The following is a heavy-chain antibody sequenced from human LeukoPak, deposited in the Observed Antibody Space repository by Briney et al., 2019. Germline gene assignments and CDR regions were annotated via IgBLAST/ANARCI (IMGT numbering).Heavy chain of an antibody. V-gene: IGHV1-69*13. CDR1: GGTFSSYA. CDR2: IIPIFGTA. J-gene: IGHJ6*02. CDR3: ARDPVGIVVVPRDYYYYGMDV. D-gene: IGHD2-21*01. Sequence: GASVKVSCKASGGTFSSYAISWVRQAPGQGLEWMGGIIPIFGTANYAQKFQGRVTITADESTSTAYMELSSLRSEDTAVYYCARDPVGIVVVPRDYYYYGMDVWGQGTTVTVSS.